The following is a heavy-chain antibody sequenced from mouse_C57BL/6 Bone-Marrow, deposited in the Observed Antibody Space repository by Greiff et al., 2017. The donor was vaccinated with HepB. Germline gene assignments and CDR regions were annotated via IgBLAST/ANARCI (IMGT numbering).Heavy chain of an antibody. Sequence: VKLMESGPGLVQPSQSLSITCTVSGFSLTSYGVHWVRQPPGKGLEWLGVIWRGGSTDYNAAFISRLSISKDNSKCQVFFKMNSLQADDTAIYYCAKNDGYYFWYFDVWGTGTTVTVAS. CDR1: GFSLTSYG. V-gene: IGHV2-4*01. J-gene: IGHJ1*03. CDR2: IWRGGST. CDR3: AKNDGYYFWYFDV. D-gene: IGHD2-3*01.